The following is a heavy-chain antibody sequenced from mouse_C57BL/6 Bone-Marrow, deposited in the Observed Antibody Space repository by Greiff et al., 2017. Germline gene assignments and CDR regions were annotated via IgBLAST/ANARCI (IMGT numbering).Heavy chain of an antibody. V-gene: IGHV1-81*01. J-gene: IGHJ3*01. CDR2: IYPRSGNT. CDR3: ARYKGFAY. Sequence: VQRVESGAELARPGASVKLSCKASGYTFTSYGISWVKQRTGQGLEWIGEIYPRSGNTYYNEKFKGKATLTADKSSSTAYMELRSLTSEDSAVYFCARYKGFAYWGQGTLVTGSA. CDR1: GYTFTSYG.